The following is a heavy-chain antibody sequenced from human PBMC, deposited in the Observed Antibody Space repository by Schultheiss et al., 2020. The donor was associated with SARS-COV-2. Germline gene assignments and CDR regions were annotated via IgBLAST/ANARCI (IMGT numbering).Heavy chain of an antibody. CDR2: ISGSGGST. V-gene: IGHV3-23*01. D-gene: IGHD3-10*01. J-gene: IGHJ3*02. CDR1: GFTFSSND. CDR3: ARDLWFGERAFDI. Sequence: GGSLRLSCAGSGFTFSSNDMHWVRQATGKGLEWVSAISGSGGSTYYADSVKGRFTISRDNSKNTLYLQMNSLRAEDTAVYYCARDLWFGERAFDIWGQGTMVTVSS.